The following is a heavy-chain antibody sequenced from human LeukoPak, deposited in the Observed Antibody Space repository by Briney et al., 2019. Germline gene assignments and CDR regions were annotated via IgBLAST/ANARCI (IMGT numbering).Heavy chain of an antibody. V-gene: IGHV4-30-2*01. CDR3: ARDSYGLGSIYFDP. J-gene: IGHJ5*02. Sequence: SQTQALMYAFRGHFHSRGDASGAWIRQPPGKGLEWIGYIYHIVNTCYNPSVQSRVTIGVDKAKNQVSMRLPDMSDAGTVVYYCARDSYGLGSIYFDPWGQGTQVTVSS. CDR2: IYHIVNT. CDR1: GHFHSRGDAS. D-gene: IGHD3-10*01.